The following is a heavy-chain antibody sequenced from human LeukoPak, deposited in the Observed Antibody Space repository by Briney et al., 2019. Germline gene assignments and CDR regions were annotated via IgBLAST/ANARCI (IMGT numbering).Heavy chain of an antibody. Sequence: SVKVSCKASGDTFSRNTISWVRQAPGQGLEWMGRSIPILDMANYAQKFQGRVTITADKSTGTAYMELSSLRSEDTAVYYCARDGGAALSLDIWGQGTMVTVSS. CDR1: GDTFSRNT. V-gene: IGHV1-69*04. CDR2: SIPILDMA. CDR3: ARDGGAALSLDI. D-gene: IGHD3-16*01. J-gene: IGHJ3*02.